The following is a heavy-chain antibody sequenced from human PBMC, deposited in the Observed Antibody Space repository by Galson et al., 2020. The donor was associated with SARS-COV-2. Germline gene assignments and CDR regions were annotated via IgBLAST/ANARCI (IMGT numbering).Heavy chain of an antibody. CDR2: ITGNSGAI. CDR1: GFTLSKYG. V-gene: IGHV3-23*01. CDR3: VRGYHYADDY. Sequence: PGGSLRLSCAASGFTLSKYGMSWVRQAPGKGLEWVSAITGNSGAIYYADSVKGRFTVSRDNSMNTLYLQMNSLRAEDTALYYCVRGYHYADDYWGQGTLVTVSS. J-gene: IGHJ4*02. D-gene: IGHD3-22*01.